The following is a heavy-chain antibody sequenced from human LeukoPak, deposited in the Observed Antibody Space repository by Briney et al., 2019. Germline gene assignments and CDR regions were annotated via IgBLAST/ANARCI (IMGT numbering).Heavy chain of an antibody. D-gene: IGHD6-19*01. CDR1: GGSIGSNY. V-gene: IGHV4-59*08. CDR3: AKYGNSGWVIDN. Sequence: SETLSLTCTVSGGSIGSNYWTWIRQPPGKGLEYIGYTYYTGGTNYNPSLKSRVTISVDTSKNQFSLKLTSVTAADTAVYFCAKYGNSGWVIDNWGQGTLVTVSS. CDR2: TYYTGGT. J-gene: IGHJ4*02.